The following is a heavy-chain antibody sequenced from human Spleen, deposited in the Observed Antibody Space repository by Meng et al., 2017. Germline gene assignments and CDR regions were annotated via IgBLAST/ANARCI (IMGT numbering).Heavy chain of an antibody. CDR1: GYTFTSYY. Sequence: ASVKVSCKASGYTFTSYYMHWVRQAPGQGLEWMGIINPSGGSTSYAQKFQGRVTMTRDTSTSTVYMELSSLRSEDTAVYYCARDMMVRGVSYWFDPWGQGTRVTVSS. D-gene: IGHD3-10*01. J-gene: IGHJ5*02. CDR3: ARDMMVRGVSYWFDP. V-gene: IGHV1-46*01. CDR2: INPSGGST.